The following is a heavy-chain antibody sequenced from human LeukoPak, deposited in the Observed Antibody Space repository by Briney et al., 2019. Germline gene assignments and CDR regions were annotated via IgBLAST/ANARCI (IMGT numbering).Heavy chain of an antibody. CDR2: ISGSGGST. V-gene: IGHV3-23*01. Sequence: GGSLRLSCAASGFAFSSYAMSWVRQAPGKGLEWVSAISGSGGSTYYADSVKGRFTISRDNSKNTLYLQMNSLRAEDTAVYYCAKDQVTMVRGAAVPFDYWGQGTLVTVSS. CDR1: GFAFSSYA. J-gene: IGHJ4*02. D-gene: IGHD3-10*01. CDR3: AKDQVTMVRGAAVPFDY.